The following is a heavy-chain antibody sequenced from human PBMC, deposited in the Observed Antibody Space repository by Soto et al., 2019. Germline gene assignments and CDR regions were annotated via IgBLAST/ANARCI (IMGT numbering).Heavy chain of an antibody. V-gene: IGHV1-69*13. J-gene: IGHJ5*02. D-gene: IGHD4-17*01. CDR1: GGTFSSYA. CDR2: IIPIFGTA. Sequence: SVKFSCKASGGTFSSYAISWVRQAPGQGLEWMGGIIPIFGTANYAQKFQGRVTITADESTSTAYMELSSLRSEDTAVYYCARAPRDYVINWFDPWGQGTLVTVSS. CDR3: ARAPRDYVINWFDP.